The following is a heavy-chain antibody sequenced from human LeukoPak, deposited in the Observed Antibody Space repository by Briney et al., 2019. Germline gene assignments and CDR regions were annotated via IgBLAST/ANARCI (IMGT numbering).Heavy chain of an antibody. CDR3: AKDRSPYYYDGGDY. V-gene: IGHV3-30*18. CDR2: ISYDGSNK. D-gene: IGHD3-22*01. Sequence: GGSLRLSCAASGFTFSSYGMHWVRQAPGKGLEWVAVISYDGSNKYYADSVKGRFTISRDNSKNTLYLQMNSLRAEDTAVYYCAKDRSPYYYDGGDYWGQGTLVTVSS. J-gene: IGHJ4*02. CDR1: GFTFSSYG.